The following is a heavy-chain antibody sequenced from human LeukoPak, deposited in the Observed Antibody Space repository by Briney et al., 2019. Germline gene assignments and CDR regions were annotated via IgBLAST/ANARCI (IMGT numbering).Heavy chain of an antibody. CDR3: ARRGYFDS. D-gene: IGHD2-15*01. CDR2: IYYSGST. Sequence: SETLSPTCTVSGGSISSSSYYWGWIRQPPGKGLEWIGSIYYSGSTYYNPSLKSRVTISVDTSKNQFSLKLSSVTAADTVVYYCARRGYFDSWGQGTLVTVSS. V-gene: IGHV4-39*01. CDR1: GGSISSSSYY. J-gene: IGHJ4*02.